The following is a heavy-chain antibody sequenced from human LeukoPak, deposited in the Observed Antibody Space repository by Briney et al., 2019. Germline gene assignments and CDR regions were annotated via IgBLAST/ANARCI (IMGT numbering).Heavy chain of an antibody. V-gene: IGHV3-7*01. CDR3: AFDSTYGSGSYYPDY. D-gene: IGHD3-10*01. CDR2: IKQDGSEK. Sequence: PGGSLRLSCVASGFTFSDYWMTWVRQAPGKGLEWVANIKQDGSEKFCVDSVKGRSTISRDNAKNSLYLQMNSLRAEDTAVYYCAFDSTYGSGSYYPDYWGQGTLVTVSS. CDR1: GFTFSDYW. J-gene: IGHJ4*02.